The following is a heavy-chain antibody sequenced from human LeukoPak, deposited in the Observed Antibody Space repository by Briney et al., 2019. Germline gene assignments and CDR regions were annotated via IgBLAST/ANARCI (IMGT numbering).Heavy chain of an antibody. CDR1: GYTFTGYY. D-gene: IGHD4-17*01. CDR3: ARGPYGDYSYYFDC. V-gene: IGHV1-2*02. CDR2: INPNSGGT. Sequence: ASVKVSCKASGYTFTGYYMHWVRQAPGQGLEWMGWINPNSGGTNYAQKFQGRVTMTRDTSISTAYMELSRLRSDDTAVYYCARGPYGDYSYYFDCWGQGTLVTVSS. J-gene: IGHJ4*02.